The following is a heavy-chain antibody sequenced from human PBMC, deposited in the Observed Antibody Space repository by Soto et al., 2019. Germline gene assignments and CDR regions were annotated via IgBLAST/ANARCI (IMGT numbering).Heavy chain of an antibody. CDR2: INAGNGNT. D-gene: IGHD3-9*01. V-gene: IGHV1-3*01. CDR3: ARTLRYFDWPGEYGMDV. Sequence: QVQLVQSGAEVKKPGASVKVSCKASGYTFTSYAMHWVRQAPGQRLEWMGWINAGNGNTKYSQKFQGRVTITRDTSASTAYMELSSLRSEDTAVYYCARTLRYFDWPGEYGMDVWGQGTTVTVSS. J-gene: IGHJ6*02. CDR1: GYTFTSYA.